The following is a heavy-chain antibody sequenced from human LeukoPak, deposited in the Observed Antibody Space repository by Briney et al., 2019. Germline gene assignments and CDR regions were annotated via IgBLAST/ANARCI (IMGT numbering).Heavy chain of an antibody. CDR2: ISGSGGST. D-gene: IGHD5-12*01. J-gene: IGHJ4*02. V-gene: IGHV3-23*01. Sequence: GGSLRLSCEASRFSFSNSAMSWVHQAPGKGLEWVSVISGSGGSTYYADSVKGRFTISRDNSKNTLFLQMHSLRDEDTAVYYCATDIGYSYGADNYWGQGTLVTVSS. CDR1: RFSFSNSA. CDR3: ATDIGYSYGADNY.